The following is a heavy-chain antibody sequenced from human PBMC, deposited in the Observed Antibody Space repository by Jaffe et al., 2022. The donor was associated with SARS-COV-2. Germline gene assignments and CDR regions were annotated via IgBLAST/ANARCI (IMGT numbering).Heavy chain of an antibody. CDR3: ARQAYYDSSGYYYVKGGWYFDL. CDR1: GYSFTSYW. V-gene: IGHV5-51*01. CDR2: IYPGDSDT. J-gene: IGHJ2*01. Sequence: EVQLVQSGAEVKKPGESLKISCKGSGYSFTSYWIGWVRQMPGKGLEWMGIIYPGDSDTRYSPSFQGQVTISADKSISTAYLQWSSLKASDTAMYYCARQAYYDSSGYYYVKGGWYFDLWGRGTLVTVSS. D-gene: IGHD3-22*01.